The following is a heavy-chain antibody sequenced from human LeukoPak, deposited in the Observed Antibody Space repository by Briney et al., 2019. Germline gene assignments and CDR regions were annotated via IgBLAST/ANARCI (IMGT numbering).Heavy chain of an antibody. CDR2: LTSSSSYI. V-gene: IGHV3-21*06. J-gene: IGHJ6*03. D-gene: IGHD1-26*01. CDR1: GFTFTSYN. CDR3: ARDPYSGNYGAYYDYYMDV. Sequence: GGSLRLSCATSGFTFTSYNMNRVRQAPRKGLEWVSSLTSSSSYIYYAESVKGRFTISRDNAKNSLYLQMDSLRVEDSAVYYCARDPYSGNYGAYYDYYMDVWGKGTTGTISS.